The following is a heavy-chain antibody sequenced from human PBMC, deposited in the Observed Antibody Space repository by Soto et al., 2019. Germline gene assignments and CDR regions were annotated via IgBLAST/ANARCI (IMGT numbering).Heavy chain of an antibody. CDR1: GFTFSTYA. CDR3: AKDRSYSSGWYRGFDY. V-gene: IGHV3-23*01. J-gene: IGHJ4*02. Sequence: GGSLRLSCAASGFTFSTYAMSLVRQAPGKGLEWVSAISGSGGSTYYADSVKGRFTISRDNSKNTLYLQMNSLRAEDTAVYYCAKDRSYSSGWYRGFDYWGQGTLVTVSS. CDR2: ISGSGGST. D-gene: IGHD6-19*01.